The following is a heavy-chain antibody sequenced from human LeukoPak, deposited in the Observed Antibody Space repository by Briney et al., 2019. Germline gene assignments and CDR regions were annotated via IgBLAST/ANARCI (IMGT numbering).Heavy chain of an antibody. CDR1: GFALSSHW. CDR3: ARNNGMDV. Sequence: GGSLRLSCAAAGFALSSHWMTWVRQVPGRGPEWVANVNRDGSETYYLDSVKGRFTISKDNAKNSLYLQMNSLRAEDTALYHCARNNGMDVWGQGTTVIVSS. V-gene: IGHV3-7*03. J-gene: IGHJ6*02. CDR2: VNRDGSET.